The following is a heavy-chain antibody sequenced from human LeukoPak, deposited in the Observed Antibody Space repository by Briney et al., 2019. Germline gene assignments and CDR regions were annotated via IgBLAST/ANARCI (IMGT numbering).Heavy chain of an antibody. CDR1: GFTFRSYA. CDR2: IIGSGYST. D-gene: IGHD5-18*01. V-gene: IGHV3-23*01. Sequence: GGSLRLSCAASGFTFRSYAMNWVRQAPGKGLEWVSGIIGSGYSTYYADSVKGRFTISRDNSKNTLYLQMNSLRAEDTAVYYCAKDQGYSSFYGMDVWGQGTTVTVSS. CDR3: AKDQGYSSFYGMDV. J-gene: IGHJ6*02.